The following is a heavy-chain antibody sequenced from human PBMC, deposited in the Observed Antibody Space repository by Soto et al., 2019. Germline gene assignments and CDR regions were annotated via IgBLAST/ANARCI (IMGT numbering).Heavy chain of an antibody. J-gene: IGHJ4*02. D-gene: IGHD6-19*01. CDR2: ISGSGGST. CDR1: GFTFSSYA. CDR3: AKEGEHSSGWANFDY. V-gene: IGHV3-23*01. Sequence: EVQLLESGGGLVQPGGSLRLSCAASGFTFSSYAMSWVRQAPEKGLEWVSAISGSGGSTYDADSVKGRFTISRDNSKNTLYLQMHSLRAEDTAVYYCAKEGEHSSGWANFDYWRQGTLVTVSS.